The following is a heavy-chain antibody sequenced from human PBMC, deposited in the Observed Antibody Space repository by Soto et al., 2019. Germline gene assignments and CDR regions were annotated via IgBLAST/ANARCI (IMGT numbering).Heavy chain of an antibody. Sequence: QVQLVQSGAEVKKPGSSVKVSCKASGGTFSSYTISWVRQAPGQGLEWMGRIIPILGIANYAQKFQGRVTITADNSTSTAYMELSSLRSEDTAVYYCARDGERYCSSTSCTIDYWGQGTLVTVSS. D-gene: IGHD2-2*01. CDR3: ARDGERYCSSTSCTIDY. CDR2: IIPILGIA. CDR1: GGTFSSYT. V-gene: IGHV1-69*08. J-gene: IGHJ4*02.